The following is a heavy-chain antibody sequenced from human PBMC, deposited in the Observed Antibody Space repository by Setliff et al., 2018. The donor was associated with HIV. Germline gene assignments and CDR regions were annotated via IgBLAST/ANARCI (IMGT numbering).Heavy chain of an antibody. CDR2: FYYSGST. CDR3: ARPSAGGGYNYWYFDL. CDR1: GYSISSGYY. V-gene: IGHV4-38-2*01. J-gene: IGHJ2*01. D-gene: IGHD5-12*01. Sequence: PSETLSLTCAVSGYSISSGYYWGWIRQPPGRGLEWIGSFYYSGSTYYNPSLKSRVTISVDTSKNQFSLKLSSVTAADTAVYYCARPSAGGGYNYWYFDLWGRGTLVTVSS.